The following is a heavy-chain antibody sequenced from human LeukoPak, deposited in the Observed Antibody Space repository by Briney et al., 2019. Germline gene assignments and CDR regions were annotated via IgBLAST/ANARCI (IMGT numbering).Heavy chain of an antibody. CDR3: ARVPCSRSDSCYAHDY. J-gene: IGHJ4*02. CDR2: FYVSRST. D-gene: IGHD2-2*01. V-gene: IGHV4-59*01. Sequence: SETLSLTCTVSGGSISSYYWSWIRQPPGKGLEWIGYFYVSRSTNYNPSLKSRVTISVDTSKNQFSLKPSSVTAADTAVYYCARVPCSRSDSCYAHDYWGQGTLVTVSS. CDR1: GGSISSYY.